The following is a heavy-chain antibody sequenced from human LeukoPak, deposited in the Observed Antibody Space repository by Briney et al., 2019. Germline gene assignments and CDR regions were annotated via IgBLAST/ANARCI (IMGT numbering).Heavy chain of an antibody. V-gene: IGHV4-39*07. CDR2: IYYSGST. CDR3: ARDIAPRPED. CDR1: GGSISSSSYY. D-gene: IGHD6-6*01. Sequence: SETLSLTCTVSGGSISSSSYYWGWIRQPPGKGLEWIGSIYYSGSTYYNPSLKSRVTMSVDTSKNQFSLKLTSVTAADTAVYYCARDIAPRPEDWGQGTLVTVSS. J-gene: IGHJ4*02.